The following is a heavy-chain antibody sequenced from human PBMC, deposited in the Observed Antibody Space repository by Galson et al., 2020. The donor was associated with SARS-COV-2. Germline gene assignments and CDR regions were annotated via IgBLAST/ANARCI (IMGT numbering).Heavy chain of an antibody. V-gene: IGHV4-34*01. CDR1: GGSFSGYL. D-gene: IGHD3-22*01. CDR3: ARGRTDISMIVVVITAASYYFDS. CDR2: INHSGGT. J-gene: IGHJ4*02. Sequence: PSENLSLTCAVYGGSFSGYLWSWIRQPPGKGLEWIGEINHSGGTNYNPSLKSRVTISADTSKNQFSLKLTSVTAADTAVYYCARGRTDISMIVVVITAASYYFDSWGQGNLVTVSS.